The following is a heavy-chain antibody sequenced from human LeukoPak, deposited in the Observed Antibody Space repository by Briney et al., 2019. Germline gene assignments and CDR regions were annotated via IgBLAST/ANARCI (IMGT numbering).Heavy chain of an antibody. CDR2: LYTTGSS. D-gene: IGHD2-2*01. J-gene: IGHJ3*02. V-gene: IGHV4-4*07. CDR3: ARDGGTGWPFDI. Sequence: SETLSLTCTVFGVSISSYYWSWIRQPAGKGLEWIGRLYTTGSSNHTPSLKSRVTMSADTSKNQFSLKLTSVTAADTAVYYCARDGGTGWPFDIWGQGTMVTVSS. CDR1: GVSISSYY.